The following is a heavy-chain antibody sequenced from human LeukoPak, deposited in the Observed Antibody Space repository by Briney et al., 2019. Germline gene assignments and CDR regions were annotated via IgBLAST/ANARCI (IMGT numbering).Heavy chain of an antibody. D-gene: IGHD4-11*01. J-gene: IGHJ5*02. CDR1: GFNLRDYW. CDR3: VRDPSNSGNWFDL. Sequence: GGSLRLSCAASGFNLRDYWMHWVRQARGKGLVWVSRLGTDGTYTNYADSVKGRFTISRDNAKNTLYLQMDSLRAEDTAFYYCVRDPSNSGNWFDLWGQGTLVTVSS. CDR2: LGTDGTYT. V-gene: IGHV3-74*01.